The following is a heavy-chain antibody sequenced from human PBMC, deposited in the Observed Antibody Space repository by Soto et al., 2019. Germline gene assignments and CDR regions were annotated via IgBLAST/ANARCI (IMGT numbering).Heavy chain of an antibody. Sequence: QVQLVQSGAEVKKPGSSVKVSCKASGGTFSSSSISWVRQAPGQGLEWMGRMIPIVNIPNYAQKFRGRLTITVDKSTNTAFMELTSLKFEDTAMYYCARAPRSGYSEYFQYWGQGTRVTVSS. J-gene: IGHJ1*01. D-gene: IGHD3-3*01. V-gene: IGHV1-69*02. CDR1: GGTFSSSS. CDR3: ARAPRSGYSEYFQY. CDR2: MIPIVNIP.